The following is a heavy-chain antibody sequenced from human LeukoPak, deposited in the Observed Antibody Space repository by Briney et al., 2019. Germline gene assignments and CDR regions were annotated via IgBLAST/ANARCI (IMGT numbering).Heavy chain of an antibody. CDR1: GGSFSAFY. CDR3: ARHAPLNFDL. CDR2: INHSGST. Sequence: SETLSLTCAVYGGSFSAFYWSWIRQPPGKGLEWIGEINHSGSTNYNPSLESRVTISVDASKNQFSLKLTSVTAADTAVYYCARHAPLNFDLWDRGTLVTVSS. J-gene: IGHJ2*01. V-gene: IGHV4-34*01.